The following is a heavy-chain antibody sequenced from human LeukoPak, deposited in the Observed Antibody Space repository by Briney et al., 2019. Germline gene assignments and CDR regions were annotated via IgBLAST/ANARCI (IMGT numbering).Heavy chain of an antibody. J-gene: IGHJ4*02. V-gene: IGHV3-7*01. D-gene: IGHD3-22*01. CDR3: ARVSSARADYDSSGYYPPPYYFDY. CDR2: IKQDGSEK. Sequence: GGSLRLSCAASGFTFSSYWMSWVRQAPGKGLEWVANIKQDGSEKYYVASVKGRFTISRDNAKNSLYLQMNSLRAEDTAVYYCARVSSARADYDSSGYYPPPYYFDYWGQGTLVTVSS. CDR1: GFTFSSYW.